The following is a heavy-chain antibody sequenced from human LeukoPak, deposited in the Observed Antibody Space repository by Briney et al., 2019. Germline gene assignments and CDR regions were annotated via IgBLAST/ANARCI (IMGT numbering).Heavy chain of an antibody. J-gene: IGHJ3*02. CDR3: ASNLGPAVLQAFDI. Sequence: PSETLSLTCAVSGYSISSGYYWGWIRQPPGKGLEWIGSIYHSGSTYYNPSLKSRVTISVDTSKNQFSLKLSSVTAADTAVYYCASNLGPAVLQAFDIWGQGTMVTVSS. CDR2: IYHSGST. V-gene: IGHV4-38-2*01. D-gene: IGHD2-2*01. CDR1: GYSISSGYY.